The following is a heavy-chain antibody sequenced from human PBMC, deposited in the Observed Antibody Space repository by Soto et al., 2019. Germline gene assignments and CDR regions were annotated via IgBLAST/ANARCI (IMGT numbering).Heavy chain of an antibody. CDR1: GYTFTSYA. CDR3: ATSVGYCSSTSCYTWVY. CDR2: INAGNGNT. Sequence: ASVKVSCKASGYTFTSYAIHWVRQAPGQRLEWMGWINAGNGNTKYSQKLQGRVTFTRDTSASTAYMELSSLRSEDTAVYSCATSVGYCSSTSCYTWVYWGQGTLVTVPQ. J-gene: IGHJ4*02. D-gene: IGHD2-2*02. V-gene: IGHV1-3*01.